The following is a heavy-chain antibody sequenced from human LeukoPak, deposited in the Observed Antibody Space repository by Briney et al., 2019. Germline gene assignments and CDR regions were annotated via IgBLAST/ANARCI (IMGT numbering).Heavy chain of an antibody. CDR1: GFTFSSYS. D-gene: IGHD3-22*01. CDR2: ISSSSSYI. V-gene: IGHV3-21*01. J-gene: IGHJ3*02. CDR3: ASWQLENYDSSGYYAGNAFDI. Sequence: PGRSLRLSCAASGFTFSSYSMNWVRQAPGKGLEWVSSISSSSSYIYYADSVKGRFTISRDNAKNSLYLQMNSLRAEDTAVYYCASWQLENYDSSGYYAGNAFDIWGQGTMVTVSS.